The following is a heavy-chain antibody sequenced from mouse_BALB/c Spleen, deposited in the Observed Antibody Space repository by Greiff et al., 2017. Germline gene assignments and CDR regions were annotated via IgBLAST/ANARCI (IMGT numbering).Heavy chain of an antibody. D-gene: IGHD2-2*01. CDR1: GYTFTDYA. J-gene: IGHJ4*01. CDR2: ISTYYGNT. Sequence: VQLQQSGPELVRPGVSVKISCKGSGYTFTDYAMHWVKQSHAKSLEWIGVISTYYGNTNYNQKFKGKATMTVDKSSSTAYMELARLTSEDSAIYYCARSVTTYAMDYWGQGTSVTVSS. V-gene: IGHV1-67*01. CDR3: ARSVTTYAMDY.